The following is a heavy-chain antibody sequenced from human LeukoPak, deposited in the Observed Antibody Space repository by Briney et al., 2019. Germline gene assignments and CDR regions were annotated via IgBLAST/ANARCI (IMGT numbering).Heavy chain of an antibody. D-gene: IGHD3-3*01. J-gene: IGHJ4*02. CDR2: INHSGST. V-gene: IGHV4-34*01. Sequence: SETLSLTCAVYGGSFSGYYWSRIRQPPGKGLEWIGEINHSGSTNYNPSLKSRVTISVDTSKNQFSLKLSSVTAADTAVYYCARGPPQRITIFGVVTQPLDYWGQGTLVTVSS. CDR3: ARGPPQRITIFGVVTQPLDY. CDR1: GGSFSGYY.